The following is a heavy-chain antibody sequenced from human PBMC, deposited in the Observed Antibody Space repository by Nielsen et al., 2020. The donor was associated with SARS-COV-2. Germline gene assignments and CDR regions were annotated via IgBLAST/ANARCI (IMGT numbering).Heavy chain of an antibody. CDR3: ARQPDIAVGGEFDC. J-gene: IGHJ4*02. CDR2: THNSGRT. Sequence: SETLSLTCTVSGGSTNSDYWGWIRQLPGKGLQWIGYTHNSGRTNYNPSLKTRVTMPADTSKNQSFVTLSSVTAADTAVYYGARQPDIAVGGEFDCWGQGILVTVSS. D-gene: IGHD6-19*01. CDR1: GGSTNSDY. V-gene: IGHV4-59*08.